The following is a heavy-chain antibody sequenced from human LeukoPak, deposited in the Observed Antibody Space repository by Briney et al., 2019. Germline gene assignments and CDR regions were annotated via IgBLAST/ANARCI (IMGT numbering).Heavy chain of an antibody. CDR1: GFTFSSYW. J-gene: IGHJ4*02. CDR3: ARDIYGSGSSQFDY. Sequence: PGGSLRLSCAASGFTFSSYWMSWVRQAPGKGLEWVANINRDGSEKYYLDSVKGQFTISRDNVKNSLFLQMNSLRAEDTAVYYCARDIYGSGSSQFDYWGQGTLVTVSS. CDR2: INRDGSEK. D-gene: IGHD3-10*01. V-gene: IGHV3-7*05.